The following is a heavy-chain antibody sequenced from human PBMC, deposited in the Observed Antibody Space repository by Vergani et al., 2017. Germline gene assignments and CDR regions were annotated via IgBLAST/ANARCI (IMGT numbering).Heavy chain of an antibody. CDR2: IYYSGST. J-gene: IGHJ4*02. V-gene: IGHV4-59*01. Sequence: VQLVESGGGLVQPGGSLRLSCAASGFTFSSYSMNWVRQAPGKGLEWIGYIYYSGSTNYNPSLKSRVTISVDTSKNQFSLKLSSVTAADTAVYYCARERKGYFDYWGQGTLVTVSS. CDR1: GFTFSSYS. CDR3: ARERKGYFDY.